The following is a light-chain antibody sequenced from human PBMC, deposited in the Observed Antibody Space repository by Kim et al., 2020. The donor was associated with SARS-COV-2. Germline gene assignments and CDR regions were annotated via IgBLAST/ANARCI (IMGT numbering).Light chain of an antibody. V-gene: IGKV4-1*01. CDR1: QNLLYSSDSQNS. J-gene: IGKJ3*01. CDR2: SAS. Sequence: ATINCNSRQNLLYSSDSQNSFAWDPQQPGPPPQPVIYSASTAESGVPDRISGRGLGADFTLDISSLHADGVADYYCQLNCSTRLAFGRGATVDL. CDR3: QLNCSTRLA.